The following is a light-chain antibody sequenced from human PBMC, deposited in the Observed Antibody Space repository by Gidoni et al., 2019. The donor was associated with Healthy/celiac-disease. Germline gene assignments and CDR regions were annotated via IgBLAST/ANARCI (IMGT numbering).Light chain of an antibody. Sequence: GDRVTITCRASQSISSYLNWYQQKPGKAPKLLIYAASSLQSGVPSRFSGSGSGTDFTLTISSLQPEDFATYYCQQSYSTPLTFGGGTKVEIK. J-gene: IGKJ4*01. CDR2: AAS. CDR3: QQSYSTPLT. V-gene: IGKV1-39*01. CDR1: QSISSY.